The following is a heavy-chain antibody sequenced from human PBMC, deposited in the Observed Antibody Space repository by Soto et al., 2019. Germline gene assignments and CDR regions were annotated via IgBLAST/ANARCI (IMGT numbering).Heavy chain of an antibody. V-gene: IGHV3-21*01. D-gene: IGHD3-22*01. CDR1: GFTFSSYS. J-gene: IGHJ4*02. Sequence: GGSLRLSCAASGFTFSSYSMNWVRQAPGKGLEWVSSISSSSSYTYYADSVKGRFTISRDNAKNSLYLQMNSLRAEDTAVYYCARDSVYYYDSSGYYFDYWGQGTLVTVSS. CDR3: ARDSVYYYDSSGYYFDY. CDR2: ISSSSSYT.